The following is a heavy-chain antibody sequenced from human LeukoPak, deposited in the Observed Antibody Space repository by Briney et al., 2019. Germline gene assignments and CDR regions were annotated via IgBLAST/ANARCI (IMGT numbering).Heavy chain of an antibody. CDR3: ANNLVEMDSSGYSGSY. Sequence: PGGSLRLSCAASGFTFSDHYMDWVRQAPGKGLEWVSAISGSGGDTRYADSVKGRFTVSRDNSKNTVYLQMNSLRVDDTAVYYCANNLVEMDSSGYSGSYWGQGTLVTVSS. CDR2: ISGSGGDT. J-gene: IGHJ4*02. D-gene: IGHD3-22*01. CDR1: GFTFSDHY. V-gene: IGHV3-23*01.